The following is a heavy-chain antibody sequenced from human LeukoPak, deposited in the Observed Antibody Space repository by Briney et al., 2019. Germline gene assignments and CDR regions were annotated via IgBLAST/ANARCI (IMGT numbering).Heavy chain of an antibody. Sequence: SETLSLTCAVSGGSISSSNWWSWVRQPPGKGLEWIGEIYHSGSTNYNPSLKSRVTISVDKSKNQFSLKLCSVTAADTAVYYCARVSAVRPWFDPWGQGTLVTVSS. CDR3: ARVSAVRPWFDP. V-gene: IGHV4-4*02. J-gene: IGHJ5*02. CDR1: GGSISSSNW. CDR2: IYHSGST. D-gene: IGHD4-17*01.